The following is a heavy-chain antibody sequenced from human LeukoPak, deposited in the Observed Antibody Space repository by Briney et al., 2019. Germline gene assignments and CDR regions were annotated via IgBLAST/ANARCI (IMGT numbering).Heavy chain of an antibody. CDR1: GYTFTGYY. CDR3: ARDREYSSGWYVDY. D-gene: IGHD6-19*01. Sequence: APVKVSCKASGYTFTGYYMHWVRQAPGQGLEWMGWINPNSGGTNYAQKFQGRVTMTRDTSISTAYMELSRLRSDDTAVYYCARDREYSSGWYVDYWGQGTLVTVSS. V-gene: IGHV1-2*02. CDR2: INPNSGGT. J-gene: IGHJ4*02.